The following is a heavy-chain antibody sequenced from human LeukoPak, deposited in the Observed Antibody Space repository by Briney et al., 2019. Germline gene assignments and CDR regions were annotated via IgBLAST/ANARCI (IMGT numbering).Heavy chain of an antibody. V-gene: IGHV4-59*01. CDR2: IHYSGST. CDR3: ARDTSGWSFDY. J-gene: IGHJ4*02. Sequence: SETLSLTCTVSGGSISSYYWSWIRQPPGKGLEWIGYIHYSGSTNYNPSLKSRVTISVDTSKNQFSLKLSSVTAAGTAVYYCARDTSGWSFDYWGQGTLVTVSS. CDR1: GGSISSYY. D-gene: IGHD6-19*01.